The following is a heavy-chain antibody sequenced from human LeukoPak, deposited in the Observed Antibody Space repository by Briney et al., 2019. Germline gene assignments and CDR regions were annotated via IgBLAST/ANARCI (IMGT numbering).Heavy chain of an antibody. J-gene: IGHJ6*03. Sequence: SETLSLTCTVSGGSISSSSYYWGWIRQPPGKGLEWIGSIYYSGSTYYNPSLKSRVTISVDTSKNQFSLKLSSVTAADTAVYYCAREVEWPRAYYYYMDVWGKGTTVTVSS. D-gene: IGHD3-3*01. CDR2: IYYSGST. CDR3: AREVEWPRAYYYYMDV. CDR1: GGSISSSSYY. V-gene: IGHV4-39*07.